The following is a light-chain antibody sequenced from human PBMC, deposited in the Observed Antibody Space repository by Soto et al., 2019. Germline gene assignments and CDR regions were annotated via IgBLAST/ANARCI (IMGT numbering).Light chain of an antibody. CDR3: SSYAGSQLAL. J-gene: IGLJ2*01. V-gene: IGLV2-8*01. Sequence: QSALTQPPSASGAPGQTVTISCTGTSCNVGGDYYVSWYQQLPGTAPKLLIYGVSKRPSGVPDRFSGSKSGNTASLAVSGLQAEDEADYYCSSYAGSQLALFGGGTKLTVL. CDR1: SCNVGGDYY. CDR2: GVS.